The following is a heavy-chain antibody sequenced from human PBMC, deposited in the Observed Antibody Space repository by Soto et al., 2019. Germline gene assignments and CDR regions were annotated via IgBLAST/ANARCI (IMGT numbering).Heavy chain of an antibody. D-gene: IGHD4-17*01. Sequence: SETLSLTCTVSGGSISSGGYYWSWIRQHPGKGLEWIGYIYYSGSTYYNPSLKSRVTISVDTSKNQFSLKLSSVTAADTAVYYCARVTTVTTLNWFDPWGQGTLVTVSS. V-gene: IGHV4-31*03. CDR1: GGSISSGGYY. CDR2: IYYSGST. CDR3: ARVTTVTTLNWFDP. J-gene: IGHJ5*02.